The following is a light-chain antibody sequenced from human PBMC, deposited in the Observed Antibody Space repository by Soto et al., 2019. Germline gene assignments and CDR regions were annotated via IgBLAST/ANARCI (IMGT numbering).Light chain of an antibody. CDR2: GAS. CDR1: QSVSSD. Sequence: EIVMTQSPATLSVSPRERATLSYRASQSVSSDLAWYHQKPGQAPRLLIYGASNTATGIPDRFSGSGSGTDFTLTISRLEPEDLAVYYCQQYGSSLTFGGGTKVDIK. CDR3: QQYGSSLT. V-gene: IGKV3-20*01. J-gene: IGKJ4*01.